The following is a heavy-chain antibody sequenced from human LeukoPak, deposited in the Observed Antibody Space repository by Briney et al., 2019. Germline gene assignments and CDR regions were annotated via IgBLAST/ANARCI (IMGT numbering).Heavy chain of an antibody. J-gene: IGHJ4*02. CDR1: GYSITSYW. Sequence: GESLKISCKGSGYSITSYWIGWVRQMPGKGLEWMGIIYPGDSDTRYSPSFQGQVTISADKSISTAYLQWSSLKAPDTAMYYCASQRDSAYYDFWSGYFVFDYWGQGTLVTVSS. CDR3: ASQRDSAYYDFWSGYFVFDY. CDR2: IYPGDSDT. D-gene: IGHD3-3*01. V-gene: IGHV5-51*01.